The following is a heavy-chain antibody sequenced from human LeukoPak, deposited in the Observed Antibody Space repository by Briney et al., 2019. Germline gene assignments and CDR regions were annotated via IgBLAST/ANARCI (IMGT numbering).Heavy chain of an antibody. CDR3: ARVGYSGYDDRGAFDI. CDR1: GGSFSGGGYY. CDR2: MYYGGDT. J-gene: IGHJ3*02. D-gene: IGHD5-12*01. V-gene: IGHV4-31*11. Sequence: PSETLSLTCAVSGGSFSGGGYYWSWVRQLPGKGLEWIGSMYYGGDTYYNPSLTSRLTISADTSKSEFSARLSSVTAADTAVYYCARVGYSGYDDRGAFDIWGQGTMVTVSS.